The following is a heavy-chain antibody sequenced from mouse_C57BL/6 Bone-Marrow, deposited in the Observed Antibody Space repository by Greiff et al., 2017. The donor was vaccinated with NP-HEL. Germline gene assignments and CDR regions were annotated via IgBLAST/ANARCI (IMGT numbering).Heavy chain of an antibody. J-gene: IGHJ4*01. Sequence: EVKLVESGGGLVKPGGSLKLSCAASGFTFSSYAMSWVRQTPEKRLEWVATISDGGSYTYYPDNVKGRFTISRDNAKNNLYLQMSHLKSEDTAMYYCARGDYSGLGWYAMDYWGQGTSVTVSS. CDR2: ISDGGSYT. CDR1: GFTFSSYA. V-gene: IGHV5-4*03. D-gene: IGHD1-1*01. CDR3: ARGDYSGLGWYAMDY.